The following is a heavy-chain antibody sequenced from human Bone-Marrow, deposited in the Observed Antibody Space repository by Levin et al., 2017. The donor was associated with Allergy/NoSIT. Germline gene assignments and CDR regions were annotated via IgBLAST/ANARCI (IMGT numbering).Heavy chain of an antibody. CDR3: ARGGDCTGTSCYWYYYMDV. Sequence: GESLKISCKASGYTFSSYGITWVRQAPGQGLEWMGWISPYSGNINYAQKLQDRVAMTTDTSTSTAYMELRSLRSDDTAVYYCARGGDCTGTSCYWYYYMDVWGKGTTVTVSS. CDR2: ISPYSGNI. D-gene: IGHD2-2*01. J-gene: IGHJ6*03. CDR1: GYTFSSYG. V-gene: IGHV1-18*01.